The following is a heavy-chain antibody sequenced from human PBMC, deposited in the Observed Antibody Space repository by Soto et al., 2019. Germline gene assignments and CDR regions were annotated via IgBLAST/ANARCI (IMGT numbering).Heavy chain of an antibody. CDR3: AQDYISVPDY. CDR1: GFPFGGHW. Sequence: PGGSLRLSCAASGFPFGGHWMYWVRQAPGKGLVWVSRMNPDGTFASYADSVKGRFFTPRDNAKNTLYLQMNSLRDEDTAVYYCAQDYISVPDYLGQGTLVTVSS. D-gene: IGHD3-10*01. J-gene: IGHJ4*02. V-gene: IGHV3-74*01. CDR2: MNPDGTFA.